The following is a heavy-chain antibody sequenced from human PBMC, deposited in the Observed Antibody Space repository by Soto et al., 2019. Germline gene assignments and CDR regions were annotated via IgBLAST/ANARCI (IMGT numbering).Heavy chain of an antibody. J-gene: IGHJ4*02. CDR1: GFTFSSYA. CDR2: ISGSGGST. Sequence: EVQLLESGGGLVQPGGSLRLSCAASGFTFSSYAMSWVRQAPGKGLEWVSAISGSGGSTYYADSVKGRFTISRDNSKNTLNVQMNSRRADDTAVYYCAEDVMFGDCCDYWGQGTLVTVSS. CDR3: AEDVMFGDCCDY. V-gene: IGHV3-23*01. D-gene: IGHD3-10*02.